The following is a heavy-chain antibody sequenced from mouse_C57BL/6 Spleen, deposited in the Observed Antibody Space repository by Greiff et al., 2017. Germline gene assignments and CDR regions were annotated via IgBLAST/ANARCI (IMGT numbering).Heavy chain of an antibody. D-gene: IGHD4-1*01. Sequence: EVQLQQSGPGLVKPSQSLSLTCSVTGYSITSGYYWNWIRQFPGNKLEWMGYISYDGSNNYNPSLKNRISITRDTSKNQFFLKLNSVTTEDTATYYCARDGGKNWDNDWGQGTLVTVSA. V-gene: IGHV3-6*01. CDR2: ISYDGSN. CDR1: GYSITSGYY. CDR3: ARDGGKNWDND. J-gene: IGHJ3*01.